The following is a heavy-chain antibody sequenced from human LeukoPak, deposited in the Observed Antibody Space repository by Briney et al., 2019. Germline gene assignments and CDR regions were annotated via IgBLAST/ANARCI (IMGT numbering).Heavy chain of an antibody. CDR3: ARSAFTSEAIDY. V-gene: IGHV1-2*02. CDR2: INPNSGGT. J-gene: IGHJ4*02. D-gene: IGHD3-16*01. Sequence: ASVKVSCKASGYTFTGYYMHWVRQAPGQGLEWMGWINPNSGGTNYAQKFQGRVTMTRDTSISTAYMELSRLRFDDTAVYYCARSAFTSEAIDYWGQGTLVTVSS. CDR1: GYTFTGYY.